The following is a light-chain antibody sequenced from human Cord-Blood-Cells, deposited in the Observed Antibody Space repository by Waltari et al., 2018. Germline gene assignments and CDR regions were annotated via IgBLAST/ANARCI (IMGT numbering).Light chain of an antibody. CDR2: GAS. CDR3: QQYGSSRKLT. V-gene: IGKV3-20*01. CDR1: QSFSSSY. J-gene: IGKJ4*01. Sequence: ELVLTQSPGTLSLSPGERATPSCRASQSFSSSYLAWYQQKPGQAPRLLIYGASSMATGIPDRFSGSGSGTYFTLTISRLEPEDFAVYYCQQYGSSRKLTFGGGTKVEIK.